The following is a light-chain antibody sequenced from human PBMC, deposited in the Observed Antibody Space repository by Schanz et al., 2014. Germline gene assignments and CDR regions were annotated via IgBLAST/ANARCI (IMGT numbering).Light chain of an antibody. Sequence: EIVMTQSPATLSESPGERATLSCRASQSVSSKLAWYQQKPGQAPNVLIYGASRRATGIPDRFSGSGSGTDFTLTISRLEPEDFAVYYCQHYSLSPLFGQGTKVDI. J-gene: IGKJ1*01. CDR2: GAS. CDR1: QSVSSK. V-gene: IGKV3-20*01. CDR3: QHYSLSPL.